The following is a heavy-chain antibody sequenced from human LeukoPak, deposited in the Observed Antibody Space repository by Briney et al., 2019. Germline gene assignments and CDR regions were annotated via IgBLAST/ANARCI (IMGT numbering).Heavy chain of an antibody. Sequence: ASVKVSCKASGYTFTGYYMHWVRQAPGQGLEWMGWINPNSGGTNYAQKFQGRVTMTWDTSISTAYMELSRLRSDDTAVYYCARINRGIQLWLYYFDYWGQGTLVTVSS. CDR1: GYTFTGYY. CDR2: INPNSGGT. V-gene: IGHV1-2*02. CDR3: ARINRGIQLWLYYFDY. J-gene: IGHJ4*02. D-gene: IGHD5-18*01.